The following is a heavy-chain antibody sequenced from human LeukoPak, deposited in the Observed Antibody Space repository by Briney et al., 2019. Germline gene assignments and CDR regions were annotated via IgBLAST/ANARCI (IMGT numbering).Heavy chain of an antibody. J-gene: IGHJ4*02. D-gene: IGHD6-13*01. CDR1: GYTFTGYY. CDR2: INPNSGGT. Sequence: ASVKVSCKAPGYTFTGYYMHWVRQAPGQGLEWMGWINPNSGGTNYAQKFQGRVTMTRDTSISTAYMELSRLRSDDTAVYYCARAGYSSSWYPDFDYWGQGTLVTVSS. V-gene: IGHV1-2*02. CDR3: ARAGYSSSWYPDFDY.